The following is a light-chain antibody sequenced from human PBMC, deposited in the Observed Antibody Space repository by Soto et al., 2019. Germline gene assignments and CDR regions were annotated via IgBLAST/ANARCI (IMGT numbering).Light chain of an antibody. CDR3: AAWNDTLKEML. V-gene: IGLV1-44*01. CDR2: NDN. CDR1: SSNIGLNT. J-gene: IGLJ2*01. Sequence: QSVLTQPPSASETPGQRVTISCSGGSSNIGLNTVNWYQQLPRTAPILLIYNDNQRPSGVPDRFSGSKSGTSASLAISGRQSDDEADYSCAAWNDTLKEMLFGGGTKLTVL.